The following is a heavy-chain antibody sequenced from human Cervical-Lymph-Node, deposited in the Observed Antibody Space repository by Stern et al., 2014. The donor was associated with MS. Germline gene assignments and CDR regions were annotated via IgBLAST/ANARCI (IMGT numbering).Heavy chain of an antibody. CDR2: IRQDGYDK. CDR3: ARDRRAFLDY. V-gene: IGHV3-7*01. Sequence: VQLVQSGGGLVQPGGSLRLSCVASGFSFGTSWMSWVRPPPGRGLEWVASIRQDGYDKCYVDSVKGRFTISRDNARNSLYLQMNSLTVADTAVYYCARDRRAFLDYWGQGTHVAVSS. D-gene: IGHD2/OR15-2a*01. CDR1: GFSFGTSW. J-gene: IGHJ4*02.